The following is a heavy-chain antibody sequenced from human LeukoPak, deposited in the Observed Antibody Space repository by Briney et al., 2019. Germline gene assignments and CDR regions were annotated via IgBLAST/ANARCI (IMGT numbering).Heavy chain of an antibody. V-gene: IGHV4-4*02. CDR1: GGSISSSNW. D-gene: IGHD6-13*01. Sequence: SETLSLTCAVSGGSISSSNWWSWVRQPPGKGLEWIGEIYHSGSTNYNPSLKSRVTISVDKSKNQFSLKLSSVTAADTAVYYCARHEWGAAAARKFDYWGQGTLVTVSS. J-gene: IGHJ4*02. CDR3: ARHEWGAAAARKFDY. CDR2: IYHSGST.